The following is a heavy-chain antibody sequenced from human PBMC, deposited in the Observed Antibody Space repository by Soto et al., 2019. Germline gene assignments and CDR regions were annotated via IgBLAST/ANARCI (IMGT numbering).Heavy chain of an antibody. J-gene: IGHJ4*02. V-gene: IGHV4-34*01. CDR1: GGSFSGYY. CDR3: ARKVVTIFGVVIIGGGAYFDY. D-gene: IGHD3-3*01. Sequence: SETLSLTCAVYGGSFSGYYWSWIRQPPGKGLEWIGEINHSGSTNYNPSLKSRVTISVDTSKNQFSLKLSSVTAADTAVYYCARKVVTIFGVVIIGGGAYFDYWGQGTLVTVSS. CDR2: INHSGST.